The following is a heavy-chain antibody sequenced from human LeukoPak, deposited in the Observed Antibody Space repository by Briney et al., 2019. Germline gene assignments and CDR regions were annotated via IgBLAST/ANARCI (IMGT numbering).Heavy chain of an antibody. V-gene: IGHV1-69*06. Sequence: GASVKVSCKASGGTFSSYAISWVRQAPGQGLEWMGGIIPIFGTANYAQKFQGRVTMTEDTSTDTAYMELSSLRSEDTAVYYCATDLRTMPIWGQGTMVTVSS. CDR2: IIPIFGTA. D-gene: IGHD2-2*01. CDR1: GGTFSSYA. J-gene: IGHJ3*02. CDR3: ATDLRTMPI.